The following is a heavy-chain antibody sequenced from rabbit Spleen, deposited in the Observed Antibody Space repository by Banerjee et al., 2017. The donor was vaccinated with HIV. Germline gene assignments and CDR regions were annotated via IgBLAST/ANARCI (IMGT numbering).Heavy chain of an antibody. CDR3: AREAAYYFVL. J-gene: IGHJ4*01. CDR1: GFDISKYG. CDR2: IDPIFGST. Sequence: QEQLVESGGGLVQPGGSLKLSCKASGFDISKYGLTWVRQAPGKGLEWIGYIDPIFGSTAYASWVNGRFSISRENTQNTVFLQMTSLTVADTATYFCAREAAYYFVLWGPGTLVTVS. V-gene: IGHV1S47*01. D-gene: IGHD1-1*01.